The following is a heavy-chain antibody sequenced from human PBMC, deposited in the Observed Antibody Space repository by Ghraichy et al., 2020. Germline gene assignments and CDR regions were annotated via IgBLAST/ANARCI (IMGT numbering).Heavy chain of an antibody. CDR2: INTNDGGT. CDR3: ARYLPRRDYFDY. V-gene: IGHV1-2*02. Sequence: ASVKVSCKASGYTFTDYYIHWVRQAPGQGLEWMGWINTNDGGTTYAQKFQDRVTMTRDTSISTVYLEVSRLTSDGMAVYYCARYLPRRDYFDYWGQGTLVTVSS. CDR1: GYTFTDYY. J-gene: IGHJ4*02. D-gene: IGHD1-1*01.